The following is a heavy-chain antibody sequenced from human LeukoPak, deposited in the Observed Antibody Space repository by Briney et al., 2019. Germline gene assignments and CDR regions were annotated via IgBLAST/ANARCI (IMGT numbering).Heavy chain of an antibody. Sequence: SVKVSCKASGGTFSSYAISWVRQAPGQGLEWMGGIIPIFGTANYAQKFQGRVTITTDESTSTAYMELSSLRSEDTAVYYCASAVRGVIITSYYMDVWGKGTTVTVYS. CDR3: ASAVRGVIITSYYMDV. CDR1: GGTFSSYA. J-gene: IGHJ6*03. V-gene: IGHV1-69*05. CDR2: IIPIFGTA. D-gene: IGHD3-10*01.